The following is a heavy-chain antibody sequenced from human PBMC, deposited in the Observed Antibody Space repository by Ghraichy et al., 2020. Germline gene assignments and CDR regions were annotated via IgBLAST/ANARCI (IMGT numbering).Heavy chain of an antibody. CDR2: INHSGST. Sequence: ESLNISCAVYGGSFSGYYWSWIRQPPGKGLEWIGEINHSGSTNYNPSLKSRVTISVDTSKNQFSLKLSSVTAADTAVYYCARHLRIRVPERWLQLEDAFDIWGQGTMVTVSS. CDR1: GGSFSGYY. J-gene: IGHJ3*02. V-gene: IGHV4-34*01. CDR3: ARHLRIRVPERWLQLEDAFDI. D-gene: IGHD5-24*01.